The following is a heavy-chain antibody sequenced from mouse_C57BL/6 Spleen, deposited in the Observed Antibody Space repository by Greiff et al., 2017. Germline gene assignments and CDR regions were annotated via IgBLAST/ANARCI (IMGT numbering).Heavy chain of an antibody. V-gene: IGHV1-54*01. Sequence: VQLQESGAELVRPGTSVKVSCKASGYAFTNYLIEWVKQRPGQGLEWIGVINPGSGGTNYNEKFKGKATLTADKSSSTAYMQLSSLTSEDSAVYFCAREGTGTAAYWGQGTLVTVSA. J-gene: IGHJ3*01. D-gene: IGHD4-1*01. CDR3: AREGTGTAAY. CDR1: GYAFTNYL. CDR2: INPGSGGT.